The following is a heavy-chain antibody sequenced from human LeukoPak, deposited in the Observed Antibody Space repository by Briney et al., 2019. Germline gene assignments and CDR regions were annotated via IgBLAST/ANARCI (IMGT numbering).Heavy chain of an antibody. V-gene: IGHV4-34*01. CDR3: ARGLDAYKVGNY. CDR1: GGSFSGYY. CDR2: IHYSGST. D-gene: IGHD5-24*01. J-gene: IGHJ4*02. Sequence: SETLSLTCAISGGSFSGYYCTWIRQSPGKGLEWIGEIHYSGSTYYNPSLESRVTMSHDTSKNQFSLRLTSVTAADTAIYYCARGLDAYKVGNYWGQGTLVSVSS.